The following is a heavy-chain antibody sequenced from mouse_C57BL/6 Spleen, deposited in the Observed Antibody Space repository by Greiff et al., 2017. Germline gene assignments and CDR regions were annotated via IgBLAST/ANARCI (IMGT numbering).Heavy chain of an antibody. J-gene: IGHJ4*01. CDR1: GYTFTSYW. CDR3: ARSEFYIYYGNYDDAMDY. Sequence: QVQLQQPGAELVKPGASVKLSCKASGYTFTSYWMHWVKQRPGRGLEWIGRIDPNSGGTKYNEKFKSKATLTVDKPSSTAYMQLSSLTSEDSAVYYCARSEFYIYYGNYDDAMDYWGQGTSVTVSS. CDR2: IDPNSGGT. D-gene: IGHD2-1*01. V-gene: IGHV1-72*01.